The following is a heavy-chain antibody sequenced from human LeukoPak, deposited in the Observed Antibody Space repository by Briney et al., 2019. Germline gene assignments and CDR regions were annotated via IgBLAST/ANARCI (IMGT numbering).Heavy chain of an antibody. CDR1: GFTFTTYS. CDR2: IGSSATNI. Sequence: RGSLRLSWAASGFTFTTYSINWVRPAPGKGLGWVSYIGSSATNIYYAKSVKGRFTNSRDNARKSLYLEMNSLRAEDTAVYYCVRETFHGSGAPRYDYWGQGTLVTVSS. J-gene: IGHJ4*02. V-gene: IGHV3-48*04. CDR3: VRETFHGSGAPRYDY. D-gene: IGHD3-10*01.